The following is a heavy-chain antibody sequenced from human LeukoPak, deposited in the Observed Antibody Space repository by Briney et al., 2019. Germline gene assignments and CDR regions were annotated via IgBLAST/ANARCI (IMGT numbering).Heavy chain of an antibody. CDR1: GFTFSSYA. V-gene: IGHV3-30*01. Sequence: PGRSLRLSCAASGFTFSSYAMHWVRQAPGKGLEWVAVISYDGSKKYYADSVKGRFTISRDNSKNTLYLQMNSLRAEDTAVYYCARGGLIAARPKYYFDYWGQGTLVTVSS. J-gene: IGHJ4*02. CDR2: ISYDGSKK. D-gene: IGHD6-6*01. CDR3: ARGGLIAARPKYYFDY.